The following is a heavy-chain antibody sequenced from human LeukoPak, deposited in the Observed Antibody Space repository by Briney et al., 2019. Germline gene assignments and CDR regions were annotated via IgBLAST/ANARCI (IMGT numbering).Heavy chain of an antibody. CDR2: IYHSGST. V-gene: IGHV4-30-2*01. CDR1: GGSISSGGYY. J-gene: IGHJ4*02. D-gene: IGHD2/OR15-2a*01. Sequence: SQTLSLTCTVSGGSISSGGYYWSWIRQPPGKGLEWIGYIYHSGSTYYNPSLKSRVTISVDRSKNQFSLKLSSVTAADTAVYYCARGLSIALDYWGQGTLVTVSS. CDR3: ARGLSIALDY.